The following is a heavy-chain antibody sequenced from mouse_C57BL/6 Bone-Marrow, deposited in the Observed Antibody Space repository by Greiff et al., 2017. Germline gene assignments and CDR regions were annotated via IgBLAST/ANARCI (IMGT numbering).Heavy chain of an antibody. Sequence: QVQLQQSGAELARPGASVKLSCKASGYTFTSYGISWVKQRTGQGLEWIGEIYPRSGNTYYNEKFKGKATLTADTSSNPAYLQLSSLTSEDTAVYYCTTYLIYYYGSSYEDYAMDYWGQGTSVTVSS. J-gene: IGHJ4*01. CDR3: TTYLIYYYGSSYEDYAMDY. CDR2: IYPRSGNT. D-gene: IGHD1-1*01. CDR1: GYTFTSYG. V-gene: IGHV1-81*01.